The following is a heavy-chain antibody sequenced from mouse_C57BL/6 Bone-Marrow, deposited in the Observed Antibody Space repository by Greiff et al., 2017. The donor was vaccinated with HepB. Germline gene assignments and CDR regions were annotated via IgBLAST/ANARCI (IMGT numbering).Heavy chain of an antibody. CDR3: ARTYSNYDFDY. J-gene: IGHJ2*01. CDR1: GFTFSDYG. D-gene: IGHD2-5*01. V-gene: IGHV5-17*01. CDR2: ISSGSSTI. Sequence: EVKVVESGGGLVKPGGSLKLSCAASGFTFSDYGMHWVRQAPEKGLEWVAYISSGSSTIYYADTVKGRFTISRDNAKNTLFLQMTSLRSEDTAMYYCARTYSNYDFDYWGQGTTLTVSS.